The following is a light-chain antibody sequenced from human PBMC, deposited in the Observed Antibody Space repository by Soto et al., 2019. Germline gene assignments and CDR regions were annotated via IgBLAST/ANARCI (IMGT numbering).Light chain of an antibody. V-gene: IGKV1-5*01. J-gene: IGKJ1*01. CDR1: QSISSW. CDR2: DAS. Sequence: DIQMTQSPSTLSASVGDRVTITCRASQSISSWLAWYQQKQGKAPKXLIYDASSLESGVPSRFSGSGSGTEFTITISSLQPDDGATYDGQQYNSYSWTFGQGTKVDIK. CDR3: QQYNSYSWT.